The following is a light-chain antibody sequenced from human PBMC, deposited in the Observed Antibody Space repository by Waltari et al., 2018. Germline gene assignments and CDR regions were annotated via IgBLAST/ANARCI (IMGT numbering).Light chain of an antibody. J-gene: IGKJ1*01. CDR3: HQYGSLPRT. CDR2: SVS. V-gene: IGKV3-20*01. Sequence: EIVLMQSPGTLSLSPGDRVTLSCRASQSVSNRWLAWYQQKPGQPPRLLIYSVSSRAPGIPSRFSGSGSGTDFTLTISGLEPDDFGIYYCHQYGSLPRTFGQGTRVE. CDR1: QSVSNRW.